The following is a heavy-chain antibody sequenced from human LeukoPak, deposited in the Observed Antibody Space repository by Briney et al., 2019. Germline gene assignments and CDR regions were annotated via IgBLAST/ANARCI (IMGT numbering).Heavy chain of an antibody. CDR3: ALDYDAVTPRTR. Sequence: SETLSLTCAVYGGSFSNYYWSWIRQPPGKGLEWIAEVNHSGGTNYNPSLKSRVSVSVDTSKNQFSLKLTSVTAADTAVYYCALDYDAVTPRTRWGQGTLVTVSS. CDR1: GGSFSNYY. J-gene: IGHJ4*02. CDR2: VNHSGGT. D-gene: IGHD3-3*01. V-gene: IGHV4-34*01.